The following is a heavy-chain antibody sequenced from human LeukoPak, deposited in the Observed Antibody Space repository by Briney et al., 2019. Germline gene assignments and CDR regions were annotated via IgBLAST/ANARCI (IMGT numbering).Heavy chain of an antibody. D-gene: IGHD4-11*01. CDR1: GGSISSHY. V-gene: IGHV4-59*11. CDR3: ARELFSNYFDY. J-gene: IGHJ4*02. CDR2: IYYRGST. Sequence: PSETLSLTCTVSGGSISSHYWSWIRQPPGKGLEWIGYIYYRGSTNYNPSLKSRVTMSVDTSKTQFSLKLSSVTAADTAIYYCARELFSNYFDYWGQGTLVTVSS.